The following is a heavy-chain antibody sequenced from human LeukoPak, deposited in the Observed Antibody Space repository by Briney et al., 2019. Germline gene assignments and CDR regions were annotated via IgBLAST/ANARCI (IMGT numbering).Heavy chain of an antibody. Sequence: PGGSQRLSCAASGFTFSNYDMTWVRQAPGKGLKWVSTITGSGDTTYYADSMKGRFTISRDNSKNTLNLQMNRLGAEDTAVYYCAKTGMGHDAFHMWGQGTMVTVSS. D-gene: IGHD1-26*01. CDR2: ITGSGDTT. CDR1: GFTFSNYD. V-gene: IGHV3-23*01. J-gene: IGHJ3*02. CDR3: AKTGMGHDAFHM.